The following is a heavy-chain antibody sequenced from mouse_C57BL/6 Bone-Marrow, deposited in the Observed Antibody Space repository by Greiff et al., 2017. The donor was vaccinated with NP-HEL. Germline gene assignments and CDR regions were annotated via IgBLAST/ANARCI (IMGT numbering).Heavy chain of an antibody. V-gene: IGHV1-55*01. J-gene: IGHJ4*01. Sequence: QVQLQQPGAELVKPGASVKMSCKASGYTFTSYWITWVKQRPGQGLEWIGDIYPGRGSTNYNEKFKSKATLTVDTSSSTAYMQLSSLTSEDSAVYYYARSDYGHYYYAMDYWGQGTSVTVSS. CDR2: IYPGRGST. CDR1: GYTFTSYW. CDR3: ARSDYGHYYYAMDY. D-gene: IGHD2-1*01.